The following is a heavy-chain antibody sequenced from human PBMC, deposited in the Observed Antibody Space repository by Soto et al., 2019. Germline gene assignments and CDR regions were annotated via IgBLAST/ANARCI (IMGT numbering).Heavy chain of an antibody. D-gene: IGHD3-10*01. CDR2: IDSVGRTT. V-gene: IGHV3-48*01. CDR3: ARDGHSPMVERDC. CDR1: GFTFSDYS. J-gene: IGHJ4*02. Sequence: EVQLVESGGGLVQPGGSLRLSCAASGFTFSDYSMNWVRQAPGKGLEWVSYIDSVGRTTHYADSGKGRFIISRDNAKASLYLQMNSLRAEDTAVYYCARDGHSPMVERDCWGQGTLVTVSS.